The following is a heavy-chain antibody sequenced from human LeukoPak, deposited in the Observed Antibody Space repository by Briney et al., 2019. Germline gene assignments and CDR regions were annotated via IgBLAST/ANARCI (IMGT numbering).Heavy chain of an antibody. J-gene: IGHJ4*02. CDR1: GFTFSSYA. CDR2: ISVSGDYT. V-gene: IGHV3-23*01. Sequence: GRSLRLSCAGSGFTFSSYAMSWVRQAPGKGLEWVSAISVSGDYTYYADSVKGRFTISRDNSKNTLYLHVNSLRAEDTAVYYCAKDTSIGKYCTSGVCSPFDYWGQGTLVTDSS. CDR3: AKDTSIGKYCTSGVCSPFDY. D-gene: IGHD2-8*01.